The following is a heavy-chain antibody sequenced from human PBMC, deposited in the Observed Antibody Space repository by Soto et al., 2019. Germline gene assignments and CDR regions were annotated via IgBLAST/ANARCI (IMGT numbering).Heavy chain of an antibody. V-gene: IGHV3-11*01. CDR3: SRESHSGSTRGAFDY. CDR2: ISSSGSTI. CDR1: GFTFSDYY. D-gene: IGHD6-6*01. Sequence: QVQLVESGGGLVKPGGSLRLSCAASGFTFSDYYMSWLRQAPGKGLEWVSYISSSGSTIYYADSVKGQFTISRDNAKNSLYLQMNSLRAEDTAVYYCSRESHSGSTRGAFDYWGQGTLVTVSS. J-gene: IGHJ4*02.